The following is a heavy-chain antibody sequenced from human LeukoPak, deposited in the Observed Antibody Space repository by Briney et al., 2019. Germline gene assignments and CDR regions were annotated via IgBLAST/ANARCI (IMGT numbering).Heavy chain of an antibody. Sequence: PSETLSLTCTVSGGSISSGGYSWSWIRQPPGKGLEWIGYIYYSGSTYYNPSLKSRVTISVDTSKNQFSLKLSSVTAADTAVYYCARGVQYYFDYWGQGTLVTVSS. CDR2: IYYSGST. CDR1: GGSISSGGYS. V-gene: IGHV4-30-4*07. CDR3: ARGVQYYFDY. J-gene: IGHJ4*02. D-gene: IGHD3-10*01.